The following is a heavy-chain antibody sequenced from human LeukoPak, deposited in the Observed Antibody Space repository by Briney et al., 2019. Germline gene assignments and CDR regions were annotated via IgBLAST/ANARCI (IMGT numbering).Heavy chain of an antibody. J-gene: IGHJ4*02. Sequence: WMGWISAYNGNTNYAQKLQGRVTMTTDTFTSTAYMELRSLRSDDTAVYYCARDGDYSRFDYWGQGTLVTVSS. CDR3: ARDGDYSRFDY. CDR2: ISAYNGNT. V-gene: IGHV1-18*01. D-gene: IGHD5-12*01.